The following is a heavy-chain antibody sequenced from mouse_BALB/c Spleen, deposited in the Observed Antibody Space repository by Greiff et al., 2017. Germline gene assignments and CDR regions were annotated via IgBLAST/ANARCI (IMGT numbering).Heavy chain of an antibody. CDR2: IRNKANGYTT. J-gene: IGHJ4*01. CDR1: GFTFTDYY. V-gene: IGHV7-3*02. CDR3: ARACHGMDY. Sequence: EVKLVESGGGLVQPGGSLRLSCATSGFTFTDYYMSWVRQPPGKALEWLGFIRNKANGYTTEYSASVKGRFTISRDNSQSILYLQMNTLRAEDSATYYCARACHGMDYWGQGTSVTVSS.